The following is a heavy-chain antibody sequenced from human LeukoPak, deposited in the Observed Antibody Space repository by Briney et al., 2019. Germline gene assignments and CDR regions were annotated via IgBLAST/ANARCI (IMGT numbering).Heavy chain of an antibody. D-gene: IGHD1-14*01. J-gene: IGHJ4*02. CDR1: GFTISSQA. CDR2: IGISDVDR. CDR3: ARDAPGAGGFGY. V-gene: IGHV3-23*01. Sequence: GGSLRLSCAASGFTISSQAMSWVRQAPGKGLECVSTIGISDVDRHYADSVKGRFSISRDNSKNTLYLQMNSLRAEDTAVYYCARDAPGAGGFGYWGQGTLVTVSS.